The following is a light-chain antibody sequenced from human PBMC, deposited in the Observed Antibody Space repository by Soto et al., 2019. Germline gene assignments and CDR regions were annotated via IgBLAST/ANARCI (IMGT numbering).Light chain of an antibody. V-gene: IGKV3-15*01. CDR3: QQYNVWPKT. CDR2: GAS. Sequence: EIVMTQSPATLSVSPGERATLSCRAGQSLSSNLAWYQQKPGQAPRLLIYGASTRATGIPARFSGSGSGTEFTLTISSLQSEDFAVYYCQQYNVWPKTFGQGTKVEIK. J-gene: IGKJ1*01. CDR1: QSLSSN.